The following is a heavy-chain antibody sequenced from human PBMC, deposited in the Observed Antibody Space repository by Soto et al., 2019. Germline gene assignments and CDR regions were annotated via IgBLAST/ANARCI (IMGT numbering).Heavy chain of an antibody. J-gene: IGHJ6*02. CDR3: AREVGVATISDYYYGMDV. V-gene: IGHV3-33*01. Sequence: SGGSLRLSCAASGFSFSSYGMHWVRQAPGKGLEWVAVIWYDGSNKYYADSVKGRFTISRDNSKNTLYLQMNSLRAEDTAVYYCAREVGVATISDYYYGMDVWGQGTTVTVSS. D-gene: IGHD5-12*01. CDR2: IWYDGSNK. CDR1: GFSFSSYG.